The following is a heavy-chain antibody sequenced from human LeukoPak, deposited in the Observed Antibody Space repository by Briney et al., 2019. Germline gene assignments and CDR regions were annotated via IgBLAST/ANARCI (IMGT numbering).Heavy chain of an antibody. CDR2: INHSGST. J-gene: IGHJ4*02. V-gene: IGHV4-34*01. Sequence: SETLSLTCAVYGGSFSGYYWSWIRQPPGKGLEWIGEINHSGSTNYNPSLKSRVTISVDTSKNQFSLKLSSVTAADTAVYYCARGLTVCSGGSCYWAFDYWGQGTLVTVSS. D-gene: IGHD2-15*01. CDR3: ARGLTVCSGGSCYWAFDY. CDR1: GGSFSGYY.